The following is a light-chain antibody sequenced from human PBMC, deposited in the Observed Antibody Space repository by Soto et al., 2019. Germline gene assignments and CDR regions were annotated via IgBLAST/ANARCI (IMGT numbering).Light chain of an antibody. V-gene: IGKV1-8*01. CDR1: QGISSY. CDR3: QXYYSYPPYT. J-gene: IGKJ2*01. Sequence: AIRMTQSPSSLSASTGDRVTITCRASQGISSYLAWYQQKPGKAPKLLIYAASTLQSGVPSRFSGSGSGTDFTLTISCLQSEDFATYYXQXYYSYPPYTFGQGTKLEIK. CDR2: AAS.